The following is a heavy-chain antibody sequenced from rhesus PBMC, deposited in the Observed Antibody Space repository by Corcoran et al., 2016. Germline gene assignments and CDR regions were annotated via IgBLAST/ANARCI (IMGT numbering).Heavy chain of an antibody. CDR1: GASISSYW. CDR3: ARARYHYDNDY. V-gene: IGHV4-80*01. D-gene: IGHD3-28*01. CDR2: IDGNTGRT. Sequence: QMQLQESGPGPVKPSETLSLTCAVSGASISSYWWGWTRASPGKGLEWIGEIDGNTGRTRYNPSLRSRVTVSRDASKNQVSLKLTSVTAADTAVYYCARARYHYDNDYWGQGVLVTVSS. J-gene: IGHJ4*01.